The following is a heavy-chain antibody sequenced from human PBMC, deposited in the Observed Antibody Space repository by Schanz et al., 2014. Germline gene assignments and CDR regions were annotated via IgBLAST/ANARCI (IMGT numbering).Heavy chain of an antibody. CDR3: ARDEGRDGYNLAFDV. CDR2: LYINAGST. Sequence: EVQLVESGGGLIQPGGSLRLSCAVSGFSVSTHYMSWARQAPGKGLEWISSLYINAGSTRYADSVKGRFFISRDGSKNTLFLQMNSLRADDTAIYFCARDEGRDGYNLAFDVWGQGTLVTVSS. CDR1: GFSVSTHY. J-gene: IGHJ3*01. D-gene: IGHD2-21*01. V-gene: IGHV3-53*01.